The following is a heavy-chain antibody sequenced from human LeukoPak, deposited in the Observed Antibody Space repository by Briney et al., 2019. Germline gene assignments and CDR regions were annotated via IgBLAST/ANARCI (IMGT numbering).Heavy chain of an antibody. D-gene: IGHD3-22*01. V-gene: IGHV3-74*01. Sequence: PGGSLRLSCAASGFTFSNHWMLWVRQVPGKGPVWVSRIDGGASSTSYADSVKGRFSISRDNAKSTLYLLMNSLSAEDTAAYYCARGPGSSGGAYVGDYWGHGTQVTVSS. CDR2: IDGGASST. CDR1: GFTFSNHW. CDR3: ARGPGSSGGAYVGDY. J-gene: IGHJ4*01.